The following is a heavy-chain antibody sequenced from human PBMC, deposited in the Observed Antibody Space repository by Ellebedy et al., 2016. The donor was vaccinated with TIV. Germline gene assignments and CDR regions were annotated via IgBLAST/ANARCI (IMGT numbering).Heavy chain of an antibody. CDR3: AGVPTLVRGKMWYFFDY. J-gene: IGHJ4*02. Sequence: SETLSLXXTVSGGSVSSDSYYWSWIRQPPGKGLEWIGYIYYSGSTNYNPSLKSRVTISVDTSKNQFSLKLTSVTAADTAVYYCAGVPTLVRGKMWYFFDYWGQGTLVTVSS. D-gene: IGHD3-10*01. V-gene: IGHV4-61*01. CDR2: IYYSGST. CDR1: GGSVSSDSYY.